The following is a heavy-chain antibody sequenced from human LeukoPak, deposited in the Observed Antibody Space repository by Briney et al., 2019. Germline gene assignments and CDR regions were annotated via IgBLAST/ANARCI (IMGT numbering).Heavy chain of an antibody. CDR3: ARTANFAAGYYIDY. CDR1: GFTFSSYT. D-gene: IGHD6-13*01. J-gene: IGHJ4*02. CDR2: ISGSSRHK. Sequence: GSLRLSCAASGFTFSSYTMNWVRQAPGKGLEWVSSISGSSRHKYYADSVKGRFTIPRDNAKNSLYLQMNSLRAEDTAVYYCARTANFAAGYYIDYWGQGTLVTVSS. V-gene: IGHV3-21*01.